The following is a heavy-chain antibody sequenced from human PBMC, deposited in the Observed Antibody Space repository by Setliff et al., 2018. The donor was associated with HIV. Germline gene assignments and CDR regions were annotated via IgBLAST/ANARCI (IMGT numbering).Heavy chain of an antibody. CDR2: INHSGST. J-gene: IGHJ4*02. Sequence: KPSETLSLTCAVYGGSFSGYYWSWIRQSPEKRLEWIGEINHSGSTNYNPSLKSRVIMAVDTSKNQFSLKLSSVTAADTAVYYCARGGGSPSYGDYDYWGQGTLVTVSS. V-gene: IGHV4-34*01. D-gene: IGHD4-17*01. CDR3: ARGGGSPSYGDYDY. CDR1: GGSFSGYY.